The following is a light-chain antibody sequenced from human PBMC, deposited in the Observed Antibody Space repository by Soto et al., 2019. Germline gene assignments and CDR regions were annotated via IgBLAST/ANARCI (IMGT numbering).Light chain of an antibody. CDR2: EVS. V-gene: IGLV2-14*01. CDR1: SSDFGDYDY. CDR3: SSYTRSSSLV. Sequence: QSALTQPASVSGSPGQSITISCTGTSSDFGDYDYVSWYLQHPGKVPKLMIYEVSNRPSGVSNRFSGSKSGNTASLTISGLQAEDEADYYCSSYTRSSSLVFGTGTKLTVL. J-gene: IGLJ1*01.